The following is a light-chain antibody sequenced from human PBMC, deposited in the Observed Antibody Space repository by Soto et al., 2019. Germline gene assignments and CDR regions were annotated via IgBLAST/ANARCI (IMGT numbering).Light chain of an antibody. V-gene: IGLV1-44*01. CDR3: SAWDDSLKGVL. CDR1: SSNIGSNT. Sequence: QSVLTQAPSASATPGQRVTISCSGSSSNIGSNTINWYQQLPGRAPKLLVYNTSQRPSGVHDRFSGSKSGTSASLAISGLQSEDEAEYHCSAWDDSLKGVLFGGGTKLTVL. J-gene: IGLJ2*01. CDR2: NTS.